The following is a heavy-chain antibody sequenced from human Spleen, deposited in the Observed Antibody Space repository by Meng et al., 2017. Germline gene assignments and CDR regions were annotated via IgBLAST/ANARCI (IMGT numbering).Heavy chain of an antibody. D-gene: IGHD4-17*01. CDR3: ARQGADYGDPRYFDY. V-gene: IGHV4-39*01. J-gene: IGHJ4*02. Sequence: QVQLQESGPGLVKPSETLSLTCTVSGGSINNNLYYWGWIRQPPGKGLEWIGSIYYTRSTYYNPSLKSRVTISVDTSTNQFSLRLSSVTAADTAVYYCARQGADYGDPRYFDYWGQGTLVTVSS. CDR1: GGSINNNLYY. CDR2: IYYTRST.